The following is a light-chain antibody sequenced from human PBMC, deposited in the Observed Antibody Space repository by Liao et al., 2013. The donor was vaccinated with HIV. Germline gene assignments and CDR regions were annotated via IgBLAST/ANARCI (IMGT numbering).Light chain of an antibody. CDR1: DIGSKS. V-gene: IGLV3-21*01. CDR2: FDK. J-gene: IGLJ2*01. Sequence: SYELTQPPSVSVAPGKTATITCGGDDIGSKSVHWFQQRPGQAPVLVISFDKDRPSGIPERFSGSNSGNTATLTISGTQAMDEADYYCQAWDSSHVVFGGGTKLTVL. CDR3: QAWDSSHVV.